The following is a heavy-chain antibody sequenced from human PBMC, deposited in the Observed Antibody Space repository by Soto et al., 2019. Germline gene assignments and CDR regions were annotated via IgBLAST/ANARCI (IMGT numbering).Heavy chain of an antibody. CDR3: ARRYCRGSSWYRCYDP. V-gene: IGHV1-46*01. Sequence: ASVKVSCKASGYTFTSYYMHWVRQAPGQGLEWMGIINPSGGSTSYAQKFQGRVTMTRDTSTSTVYMELSSLRSEDTAVYYCARRYCRGSSWYRCYDPWRQGTLITVYS. CDR1: GYTFTSYY. CDR2: INPSGGST. D-gene: IGHD2-15*01. J-gene: IGHJ5*02.